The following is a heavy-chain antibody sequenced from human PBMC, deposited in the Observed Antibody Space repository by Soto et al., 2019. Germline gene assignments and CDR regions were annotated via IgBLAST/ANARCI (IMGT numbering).Heavy chain of an antibody. D-gene: IGHD4-17*01. J-gene: IGHJ4*02. CDR1: GLTLSNYA. V-gene: IGHV3-23*01. Sequence: GGSLRLSCAASGLTLSNYAMSWVRQTPAKGLEWVSTISGAGDATHYADSVRGRFTISRGNSRSMLFLQMNSLRAEDTALYFCAKDESYGDYGGDYWGQGVLVTVSS. CDR3: AKDESYGDYGGDY. CDR2: ISGAGDAT.